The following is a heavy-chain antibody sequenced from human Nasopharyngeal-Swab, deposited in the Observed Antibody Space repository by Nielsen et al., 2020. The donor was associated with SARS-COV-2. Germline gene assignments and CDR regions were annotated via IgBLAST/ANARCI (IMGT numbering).Heavy chain of an antibody. CDR1: GGSFSGYY. D-gene: IGHD3-10*01. J-gene: IGHJ6*02. CDR2: ITHSGST. Sequence: SATLSLTCAVYGGSFSGYYWRWIRQPPGKGLPWLGEITHSGSTNYNPFLKTRVTISVDTSKNQFSLKLSSLPAADTAVYYCARDTPPTNYYGSGSSQPYYYYYGMDVWGQGTTVTVSS. V-gene: IGHV4-34*01. CDR3: ARDTPPTNYYGSGSSQPYYYYYGMDV.